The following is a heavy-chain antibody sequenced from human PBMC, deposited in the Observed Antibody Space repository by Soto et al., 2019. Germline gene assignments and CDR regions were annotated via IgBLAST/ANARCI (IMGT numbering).Heavy chain of an antibody. CDR1: GFTFSSYA. V-gene: IGHV3-30-3*01. J-gene: IGHJ4*02. CDR2: ISYDGSNK. D-gene: IGHD3-22*01. Sequence: QVQLVESGGGVVQPGRSLRLSCAASGFTFSSYAMHWVRQAQGKGLEWVAVISYDGSNKYYADSVKGRFTISRDNSKNTLYLQMNSLRAEDTAVYYCARSKISVVTGTFGYWGQGTLVTVSS. CDR3: ARSKISVVTGTFGY.